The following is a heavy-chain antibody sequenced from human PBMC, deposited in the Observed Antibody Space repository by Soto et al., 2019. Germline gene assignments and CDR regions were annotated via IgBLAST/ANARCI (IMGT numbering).Heavy chain of an antibody. D-gene: IGHD2-21*01. CDR2: IIPRSATS. Sequence: SVKVSCKASGDTFSTYTITWMRQAPGQGLEWMGGIIPRSATSNYAQRFQGRVTFTADESTSTAYMELRSLRSDDTAVYYCARDHVAVYGMDVWGQGTTVTVSS. J-gene: IGHJ6*02. CDR3: ARDHVAVYGMDV. CDR1: GDTFSTYT. V-gene: IGHV1-69*13.